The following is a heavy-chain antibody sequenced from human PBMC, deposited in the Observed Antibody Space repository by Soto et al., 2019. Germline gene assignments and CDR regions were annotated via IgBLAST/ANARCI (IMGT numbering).Heavy chain of an antibody. CDR1: GFTFSSYA. V-gene: IGHV3-23*01. D-gene: IGHD3-9*01. Sequence: EVHLLESGGGLVQPGGSLKISCAVSGFTFSSYAMSWVRQAPGKGLEWVSGISGTGRVTNYAESVKGRFTISRDNPKNTLSLEMKSLRAEDTAVYYCAKDVHYDIVTGIEYFDHWGQGTQVTVSS. CDR3: AKDVHYDIVTGIEYFDH. J-gene: IGHJ1*01. CDR2: ISGTGRVT.